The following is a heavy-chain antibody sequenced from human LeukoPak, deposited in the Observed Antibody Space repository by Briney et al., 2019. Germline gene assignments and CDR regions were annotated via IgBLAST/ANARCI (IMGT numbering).Heavy chain of an antibody. CDR2: INHSGST. J-gene: IGHJ3*02. Sequence: SETLSLTCAVYGGSFSGYYWSWIRQPPGQGLEWIGEINHSGSTNYNPSLKSRVTISVDTSKNQFSLKLSSVTAADTAVYYCATAWACSGGSCFSGRSDAFDIWGQGTMVTVSS. CDR1: GGSFSGYY. D-gene: IGHD2-15*01. CDR3: ATAWACSGGSCFSGRSDAFDI. V-gene: IGHV4-34*01.